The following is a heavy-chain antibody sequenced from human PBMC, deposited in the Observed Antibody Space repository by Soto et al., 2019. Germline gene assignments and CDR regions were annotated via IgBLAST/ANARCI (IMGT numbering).Heavy chain of an antibody. D-gene: IGHD3-10*01. Sequence: QMHLVQSGPEVRKPGSSVKVSCKASGGTFGDYGIDWVRQAPGHGLEWMGGILPGFRTPRNAQKFEGRVSRTVDEVTNTAFMELNSLRPEDTATYYCATDDGEGGMDVWGQGTTVSVSS. CDR3: ATDDGEGGMDV. CDR2: ILPGFRTP. CDR1: GGTFGDYG. V-gene: IGHV1-69*01. J-gene: IGHJ6*02.